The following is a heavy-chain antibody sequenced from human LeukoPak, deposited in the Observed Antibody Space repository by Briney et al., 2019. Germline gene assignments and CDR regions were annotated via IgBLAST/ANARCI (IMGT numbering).Heavy chain of an antibody. CDR3: ARNPPNYDFRSGYWY. CDR2: IYSGGST. V-gene: IGHV3-53*05. Sequence: GGSLRLSCAASGFTVSINYMSWVRQAPGKGLEWVSVIYSGGSTYYADSVKGRFTISRDNSKNTLYLQMNSLRAEDTAVYYCARNPPNYDFRSGYWYWGQGTLVTVSS. J-gene: IGHJ4*02. D-gene: IGHD3-3*01. CDR1: GFTVSINY.